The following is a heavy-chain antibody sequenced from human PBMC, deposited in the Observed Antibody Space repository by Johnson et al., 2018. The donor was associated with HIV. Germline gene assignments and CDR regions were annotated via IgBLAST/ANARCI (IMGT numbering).Heavy chain of an antibody. CDR1: GFTFSTYW. CDR2: INNDGSST. V-gene: IGHV3-74*01. J-gene: IGHJ3*02. Sequence: EMQLVESGGGVVQPGRSLRLSCAASGFTFSTYWMHWVRQAPRKGLVWVSRINNDGSSTAYADSVKGRFTISRDNAENTLYLQMNSLRTEDTAVYYCATEGRGVHGTLRFLEWSDGFDIWGQGTMVTVSS. D-gene: IGHD3-3*01. CDR3: ATEGRGVHGTLRFLEWSDGFDI.